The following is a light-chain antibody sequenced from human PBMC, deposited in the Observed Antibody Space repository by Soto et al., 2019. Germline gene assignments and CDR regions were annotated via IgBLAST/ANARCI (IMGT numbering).Light chain of an antibody. CDR2: DVS. J-gene: IGKJ4*01. CDR3: QQYHSLPLT. Sequence: DIQMTQSPSSLSASIGDRVTITCQASQHITDSLNWYQQKSGKAPKLLMYDVSNLEPGVPSRFSGRRSGTDFTFTISGLQPEGFATYFCQQYHSLPLTFGGGT. CDR1: QHITDS. V-gene: IGKV1-33*01.